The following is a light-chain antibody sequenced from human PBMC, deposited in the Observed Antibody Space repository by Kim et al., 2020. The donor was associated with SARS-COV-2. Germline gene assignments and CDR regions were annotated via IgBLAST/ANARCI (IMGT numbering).Light chain of an antibody. V-gene: IGKV1D-13*01. Sequence: ASVGGRVTITCRASQDIGTDLVWYQQKPGKAPKILIYDAASLQSGVPLRFSGSGSGTDFTLTITSLQPEDCATYYCQQFSEYPVTFGQGTRLGIK. CDR1: QDIGTD. CDR2: DAA. CDR3: QQFSEYPVT. J-gene: IGKJ5*01.